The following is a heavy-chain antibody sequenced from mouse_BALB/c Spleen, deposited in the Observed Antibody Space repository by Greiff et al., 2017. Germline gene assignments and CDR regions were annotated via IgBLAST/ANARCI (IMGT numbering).Heavy chain of an antibody. J-gene: IGHJ2*01. V-gene: IGHV5-4*02. D-gene: IGHD2-10*01. CDR2: ISDGGSYT. Sequence: EVQVVESGGDLVKPGGSLKLSCAASGFTFSDYYMYWVRQTPEKRLEWVATISDGGSYTYYPDSVKGRFTISRDNAKNNLYLQMSSLKSEDTAMYYCARAYYGNYVDYWGQGTTLTVSS. CDR1: GFTFSDYY. CDR3: ARAYYGNYVDY.